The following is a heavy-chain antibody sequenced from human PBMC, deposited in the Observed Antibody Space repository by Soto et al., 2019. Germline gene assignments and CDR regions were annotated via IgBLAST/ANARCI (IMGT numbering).Heavy chain of an antibody. D-gene: IGHD3-10*01. CDR1: GGSISSGGYY. CDR2: IYYSGST. Sequence: QVQLQESGPGLVKPSQTLSLTCTVSGGSISSGGYYWSWIRQHPGKGLEWIGYIYYSGSTYYNPSLKSRVTISVDTSKNQFSLKLSSVTAADTAVYYCARCRGHYGSGDYYYYGMDVWGQGTTVTVSS. J-gene: IGHJ6*02. V-gene: IGHV4-31*03. CDR3: ARCRGHYGSGDYYYYGMDV.